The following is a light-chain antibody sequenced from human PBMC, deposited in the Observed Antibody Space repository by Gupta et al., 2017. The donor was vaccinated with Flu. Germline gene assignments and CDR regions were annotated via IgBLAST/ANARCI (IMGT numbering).Light chain of an antibody. CDR3: QQRYSTPTT. V-gene: IGKV1-39*01. CDR1: QSISSY. J-gene: IGKJ1*01. CDR2: AAS. Sequence: DIQMTQSPSSLSASVGDRVTITCRASQSISSYLNWYQQKPGKAPKLLIYAASSLKSGVPSRFSGSGSGTDFTLTISRLQPEDFATYYCQQRYSTPTTFGQGTKVEIK.